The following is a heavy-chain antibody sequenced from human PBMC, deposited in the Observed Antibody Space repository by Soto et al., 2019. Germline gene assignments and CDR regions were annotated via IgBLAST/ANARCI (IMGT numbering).Heavy chain of an antibody. V-gene: IGHV4-31*03. CDR1: GGSISSGGYY. D-gene: IGHD6-6*01. J-gene: IGHJ4*02. CDR2: IYYSGST. CDR3: ARVWGSSSAFGVCDY. Sequence: QVQLQESGPGLVKPSQTLSLTCTVSGGSISSGGYYWSWIRQHPGKGLEWIGYIYYSGSTYYNPSLKSRVTISVDTSKNQFSLKLSSLTAADTAVYYCARVWGSSSAFGVCDYWGQGTLVTVSS.